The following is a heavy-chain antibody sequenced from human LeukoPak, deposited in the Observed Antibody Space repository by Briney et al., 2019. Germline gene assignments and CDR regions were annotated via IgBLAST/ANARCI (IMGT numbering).Heavy chain of an antibody. D-gene: IGHD3-22*01. V-gene: IGHV3-30*02. CDR3: ARDYYYDSSGSFDY. J-gene: IGHJ4*02. CDR1: GFTFSSYG. CDR2: IRYDGSNK. Sequence: GGSLRLSCAASGFTFSSYGMHWVRQAPGKGLEWVAFIRYDGSNKYYADSVKGRFTISRDNSKNTLYLQMNSLRAEDTAVYYCARDYYYDSSGSFDYWGQGTLVTVSS.